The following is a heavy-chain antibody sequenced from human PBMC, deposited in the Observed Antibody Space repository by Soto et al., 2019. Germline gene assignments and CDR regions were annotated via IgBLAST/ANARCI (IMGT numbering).Heavy chain of an antibody. D-gene: IGHD6-13*01. V-gene: IGHV4-59*01. Sequence: SETLSLTCTVSGGSISNYYWSWIRQPPGKGLEWIGYIYYSGSTNYNPSLKSRVTISVDTSKNQFSLKLSSVTAADTAVYYCARDQLAGQPDYWGQGTLVTVSS. CDR3: ARDQLAGQPDY. J-gene: IGHJ4*02. CDR2: IYYSGST. CDR1: GGSISNYY.